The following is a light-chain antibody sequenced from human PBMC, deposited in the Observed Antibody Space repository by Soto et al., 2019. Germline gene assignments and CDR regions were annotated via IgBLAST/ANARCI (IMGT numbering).Light chain of an antibody. Sequence: LTQPPSVSLAPGQTARITCGGNNIGNTGVHWYQQKPGQAPVLVVYDDNDRPSGIPERFSGSNSGNTATLTINRVEAGDEADFYCQLRDSSTDHVVFGGGTKVTVL. CDR3: QLRDSSTDHVV. J-gene: IGLJ2*01. V-gene: IGLV3-21*02. CDR2: DDN. CDR1: NIGNTG.